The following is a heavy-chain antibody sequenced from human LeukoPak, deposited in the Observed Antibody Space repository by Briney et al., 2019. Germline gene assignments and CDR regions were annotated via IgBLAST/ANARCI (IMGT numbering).Heavy chain of an antibody. CDR1: GGTFSSYA. CDR2: IIPIFGTA. Sequence: SVKVSCEASGGTFSSYAISWVRQAPGQGLEWMGGIIPIFGTANYAQKFQGGVTITTDESTSTAYMELSSLRSEDTAVYYCARGRNDDHWGVDVWGKGTTVTVSS. D-gene: IGHD1-1*01. V-gene: IGHV1-69*05. CDR3: ARGRNDDHWGVDV. J-gene: IGHJ6*04.